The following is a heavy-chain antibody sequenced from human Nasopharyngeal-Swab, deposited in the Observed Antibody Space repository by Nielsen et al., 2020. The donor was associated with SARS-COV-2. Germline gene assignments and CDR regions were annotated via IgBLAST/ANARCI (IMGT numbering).Heavy chain of an antibody. CDR1: GGSISSSSYY. D-gene: IGHD5-12*01. CDR2: IYYSGST. J-gene: IGHJ4*02. CDR3: ARLSGYSGYDERAFDY. V-gene: IGHV4-39*01. Sequence: GSLRLSCTVSGGSISSSSYYWGWIRQPPGKGLEWIGSIYYSGSTYYNPSLKSRVTISVDTSKNQFSLKLSSVTAADTAVYYCARLSGYSGYDERAFDYWGQGTLVTSPQ.